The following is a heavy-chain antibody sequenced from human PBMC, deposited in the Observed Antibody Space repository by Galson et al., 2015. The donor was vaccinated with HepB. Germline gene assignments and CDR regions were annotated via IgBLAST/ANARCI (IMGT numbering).Heavy chain of an antibody. Sequence: SVKVSCKASGYTFTSYYMHWVRQAPGQGLEWMGIINPSGGSTSYAQKFQGRVTMTRDTSTSTVYMELSSLRSEDTAVYYCARDLNSYYDSSGYYPHYYYYGMDVWGQGTTVTVSS. D-gene: IGHD3-22*01. CDR1: GYTFTSYY. V-gene: IGHV1-46*03. CDR3: ARDLNSYYDSSGYYPHYYYYGMDV. J-gene: IGHJ6*02. CDR2: INPSGGST.